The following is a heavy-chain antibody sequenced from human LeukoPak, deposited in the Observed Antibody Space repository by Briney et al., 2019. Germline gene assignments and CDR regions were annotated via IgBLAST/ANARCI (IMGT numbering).Heavy chain of an antibody. CDR1: GYTFAGYY. J-gene: IGHJ4*02. Sequence: ASVKVSCKASGYTFAGYYVHWVRQAPGQGLEWMGWIKPNSGGTQYAQRFRGRVTMTRDTSITTAYMELTGLRSDDTAVYFCASAESHDYGETWGQGTLVTVSS. CDR2: IKPNSGGT. V-gene: IGHV1-2*02. CDR3: ASAESHDYGET. D-gene: IGHD4-17*01.